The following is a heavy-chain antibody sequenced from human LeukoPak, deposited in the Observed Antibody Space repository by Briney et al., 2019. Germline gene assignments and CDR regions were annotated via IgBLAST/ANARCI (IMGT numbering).Heavy chain of an antibody. D-gene: IGHD6-13*01. CDR3: AKDYYGSNSWDYFEF. V-gene: IGHV3-30*18. CDR1: GFTFSNFA. CDR2: ISYDGSNK. Sequence: GRSLRLSCAASGFTFSNFAIYWVRQAPGQGLEWVAVISYDGSNKNYADSVKGRFTISRDNSRNTLYLQMNSLRPEDTAVYYCAKDYYGSNSWDYFEFWSQGTLVTVSS. J-gene: IGHJ4*02.